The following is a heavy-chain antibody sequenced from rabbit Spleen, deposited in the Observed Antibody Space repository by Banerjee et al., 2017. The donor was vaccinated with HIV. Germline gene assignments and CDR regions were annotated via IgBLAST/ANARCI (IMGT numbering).Heavy chain of an antibody. CDR2: IDPIFGRT. V-gene: IGHV1S47*01. J-gene: IGHJ4*01. Sequence: QEQLEESGGGLVQPGGSLKLSCKASGFDFSSYGVSWVRQAPGKGLEWIGYIDPIFGRTYYASWVNGRFTISSDNAQNTVFLQMTSLTAADTATYFCVRFFDLWGPGTLVTVS. CDR3: VRFFDL. CDR1: GFDFSSYG.